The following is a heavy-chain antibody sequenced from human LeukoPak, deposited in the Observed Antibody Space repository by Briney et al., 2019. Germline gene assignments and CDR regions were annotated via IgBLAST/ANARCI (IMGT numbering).Heavy chain of an antibody. CDR2: IHPGRGDT. CDR1: GYTFTDHY. D-gene: IGHD7-27*01. CDR3: ARDHNWGPDY. Sequence: ASVKVSXQALGYTFTDHYFHWLRQAPGQGIEWMGWIHPGRGDTNIAQKFQGRVSLTRDMSISTAYMELSRLTSDDTAVYYCARDHNWGPDYWGQGTLVSVSS. V-gene: IGHV1-2*02. J-gene: IGHJ4*02.